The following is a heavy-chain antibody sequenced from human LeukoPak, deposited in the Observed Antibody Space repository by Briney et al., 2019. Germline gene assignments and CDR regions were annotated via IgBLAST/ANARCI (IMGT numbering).Heavy chain of an antibody. D-gene: IGHD3-3*01. V-gene: IGHV3-21*01. CDR1: GFTFSSYS. CDR2: ISSSSSYI. J-gene: IGHJ4*02. Sequence: GGSLRLSCAASGFTFSSYSMNWVRQAPGKGLEWVSSISSSSSYIYYADSVKGRFTISRDNAKNSLYLQMNSLRAEDTAVYYCTRVGGYDFWSGYYAYWGQGTLVTVSS. CDR3: TRVGGYDFWSGYYAY.